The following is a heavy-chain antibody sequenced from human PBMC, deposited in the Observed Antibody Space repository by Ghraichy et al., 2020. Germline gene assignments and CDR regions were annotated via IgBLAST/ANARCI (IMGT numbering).Heavy chain of an antibody. CDR2: INHSGST. CDR1: GGSFSGYY. V-gene: IGHV4-34*01. CDR3: ARGRGSADY. D-gene: IGHD1-26*01. Sequence: SETLSLTCAVYGGSFSGYYWSWIRQPPGKGLEWIGEINHSGSTNYNPSLKSRVTISVDTSKNQFSLKLSSVTAADTAVYYCARGRGSADYWGQGTLVTVSS. J-gene: IGHJ4*02.